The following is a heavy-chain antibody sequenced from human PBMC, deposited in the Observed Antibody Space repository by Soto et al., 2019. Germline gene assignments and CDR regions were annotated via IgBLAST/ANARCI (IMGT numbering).Heavy chain of an antibody. CDR3: ARSGTALAVAGTDI. Sequence: SETLSLTCAVYGESFSGYYWSWIRQPPGKGLEWIGEINHSGSTNYNPSLKSRVTISVDTSKNQFSLKLSSMTAADTAVYYCARSGTALAVAGTDIWGQGTMVTVSS. CDR2: INHSGST. CDR1: GESFSGYY. V-gene: IGHV4-34*01. J-gene: IGHJ3*02. D-gene: IGHD6-19*01.